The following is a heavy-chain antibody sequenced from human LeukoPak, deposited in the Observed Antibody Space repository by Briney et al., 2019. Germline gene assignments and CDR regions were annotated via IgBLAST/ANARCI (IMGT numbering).Heavy chain of an antibody. CDR2: ISYDGSNK. CDR1: GFTFSSYG. V-gene: IGHV3-30*03. Sequence: GGSLRLSCAASGFTFSSYGMHWVRQAPGKGLEWVAVISYDGSNKYYADSVKGRFTISRDNSKNTLYLQMNSLRAEDTAVYYCAREPSTIYYYYGMDVWGQGTTVTVSS. J-gene: IGHJ6*02. CDR3: AREPSTIYYYYGMDV. D-gene: IGHD2-2*01.